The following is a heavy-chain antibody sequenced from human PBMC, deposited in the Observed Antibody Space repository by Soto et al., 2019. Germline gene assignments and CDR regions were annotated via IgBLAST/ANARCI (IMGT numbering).Heavy chain of an antibody. CDR2: IYHSGRT. CDR1: GGSISSGGYS. CDR3: ARVPSP. V-gene: IGHV4-30-2*01. J-gene: IGHJ5*02. Sequence: QLQLQESGSGLVKPSQTLSLTCAVSGGSISSGGYSWSWIRQPPGKGLEWIGYIYHSGRTYYNPSLQSRVTIAVHRSKNQFPLKLSSVPAADTAVSYCARVPSPWGPGTLVTVSS.